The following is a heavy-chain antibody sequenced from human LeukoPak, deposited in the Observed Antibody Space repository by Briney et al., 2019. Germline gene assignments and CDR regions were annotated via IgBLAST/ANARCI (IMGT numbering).Heavy chain of an antibody. Sequence: PSETLSLTCTVSGDPMSSSTYYWVWIRQPPGKGPECIGTFNHRGSTYYNPSLKSRVTMSLDTSKNQFSLNLNSVTAADTAVFYCVRKTIGSSYDHWGQGTLVTVSS. CDR3: VRKTIGSSYDH. D-gene: IGHD3-16*01. CDR2: FNHRGST. V-gene: IGHV4-39*01. J-gene: IGHJ4*02. CDR1: GDPMSSSTYY.